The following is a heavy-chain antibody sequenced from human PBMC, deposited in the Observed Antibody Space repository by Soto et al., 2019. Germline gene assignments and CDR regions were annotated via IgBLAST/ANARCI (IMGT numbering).Heavy chain of an antibody. J-gene: IGHJ4*02. V-gene: IGHV3-23*01. Sequence: EVQLLESGGGLVQPGGSLRLSCAASGCTFSSYAMSWVRQAPGKGLEWVSAISGSGGSKYYADSVKGRVTISRDNSKNSLYLQMNSLRAEDTAVYYCAKGSSGWYERFDYWGQGTLVTVSS. CDR2: ISGSGGSK. D-gene: IGHD6-19*01. CDR1: GCTFSSYA. CDR3: AKGSSGWYERFDY.